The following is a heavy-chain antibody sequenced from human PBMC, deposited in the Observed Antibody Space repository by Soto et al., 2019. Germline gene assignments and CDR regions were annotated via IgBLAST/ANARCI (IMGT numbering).Heavy chain of an antibody. CDR2: FDPEDGET. Sequence: ASVKVSCKVSGYTLTELSMHWVRQAPGKGLERMGGFDPEDGETIYAQKFQGRVTMTEDTSTDTAYMELSSLRSEDTAVYYCATCSGGSCYFYGMDVWGQGTTVTVSS. J-gene: IGHJ6*02. CDR3: ATCSGGSCYFYGMDV. D-gene: IGHD2-15*01. CDR1: GYTLTELS. V-gene: IGHV1-24*01.